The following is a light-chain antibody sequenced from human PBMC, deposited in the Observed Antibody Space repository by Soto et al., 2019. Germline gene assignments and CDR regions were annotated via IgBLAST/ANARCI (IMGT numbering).Light chain of an antibody. CDR3: QQYGNSPIT. Sequence: PGERASLSCGASQSISSSFLAWYQQKPGQAPRLLIYGASSRATGIPDRSSGTGSETDFTLTISRLEPEDFAVYYCQQYGNSPITFGQGTRLEIK. J-gene: IGKJ5*01. V-gene: IGKV3-20*01. CDR2: GAS. CDR1: QSISSSF.